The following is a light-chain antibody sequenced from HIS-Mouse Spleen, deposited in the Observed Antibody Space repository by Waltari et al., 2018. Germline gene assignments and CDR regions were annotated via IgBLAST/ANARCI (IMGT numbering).Light chain of an antibody. J-gene: IGKJ1*01. CDR3: QPHNSYPPK. Sequence: DIQLTQSPSFLSASVGDRVTITCRASQGISRYLPWYQQKPEKAPKLLIYAASTLQSGVPSRVGRSGSGTAYSLTISSLQPEDFSTYYCQPHNSYPPKFGQGPKVEIK. CDR2: AAS. CDR1: QGISRY. V-gene: IGKV1-9*01.